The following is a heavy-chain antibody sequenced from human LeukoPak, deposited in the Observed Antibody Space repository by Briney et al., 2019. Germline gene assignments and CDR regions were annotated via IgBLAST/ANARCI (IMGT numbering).Heavy chain of an antibody. D-gene: IGHD2-15*01. V-gene: IGHV3-23*01. Sequence: QTGGSLRLSCAASGFHFSVYAMSWVRQAPGKGLEWVSAISGSGGSTYYADSVKGRFTISRDNSKNTLYLQMNSLRAEDTAVYYCAKDAEDIVVVVAATLDYWGQGTLVTVSS. CDR2: ISGSGGST. CDR3: AKDAEDIVVVVAATLDY. CDR1: GFHFSVYA. J-gene: IGHJ4*02.